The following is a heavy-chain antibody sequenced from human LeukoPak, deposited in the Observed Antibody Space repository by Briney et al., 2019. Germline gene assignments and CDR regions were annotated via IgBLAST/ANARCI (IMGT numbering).Heavy chain of an antibody. Sequence: GGSLRLSCAASGFTFSSYGMSWVRQAPGKGLEWVSAISGSGGSTYYADSVKGRFTISRDNSKNTLYLQMNSLRAEDTAVYYCAKDFRRYSYGYRGAFDIWGQGTMVTVSS. CDR1: GFTFSSYG. CDR2: ISGSGGST. V-gene: IGHV3-23*01. D-gene: IGHD5-18*01. J-gene: IGHJ3*02. CDR3: AKDFRRYSYGYRGAFDI.